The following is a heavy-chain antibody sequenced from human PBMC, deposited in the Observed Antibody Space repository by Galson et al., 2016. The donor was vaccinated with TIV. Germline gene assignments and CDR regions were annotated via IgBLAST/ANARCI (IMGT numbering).Heavy chain of an antibody. D-gene: IGHD3-22*01. Sequence: LSLTCTVSGGSITSSSYYWGWIRQPPGKGLEWIGSIYHSGITYYNPSLKSRVTISVDTSKNRFSLKLNSVTAADTAVYYCAREPSQYYFDSSGYFVPADYWGQGTLVTVSS. CDR1: GGSITSSSYY. J-gene: IGHJ4*02. CDR3: AREPSQYYFDSSGYFVPADY. V-gene: IGHV4-39*07. CDR2: IYHSGIT.